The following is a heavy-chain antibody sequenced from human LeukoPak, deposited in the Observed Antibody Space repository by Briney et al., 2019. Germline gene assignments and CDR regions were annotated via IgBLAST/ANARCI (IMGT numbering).Heavy chain of an antibody. CDR1: GFTFNNYW. D-gene: IGHD1-26*01. V-gene: IGHV3-74*01. CDR3: ARGGLAGATPDY. CDR2: VNNDGTVT. J-gene: IGHJ4*02. Sequence: GGSLRLSCAASGFTFNNYWIHWVRQAPGKGLLWVSFVNNDGTVTDYAGSVKGRFTMSRDNAKNMLYLQMNSLRAEDTAIYYCARGGLAGATPDYWGQGALVTVSS.